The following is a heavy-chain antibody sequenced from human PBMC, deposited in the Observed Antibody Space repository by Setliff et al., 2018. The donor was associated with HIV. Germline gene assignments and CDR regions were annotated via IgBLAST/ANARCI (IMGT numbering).Heavy chain of an antibody. CDR2: IYYSGST. V-gene: IGHV4-30-4*08. CDR1: GGSISSGDYY. D-gene: IGHD3-22*01. CDR3: ARVYDSSGYYYDRIFDY. Sequence: SSETLSLTCTVSGGSISSGDYYWSWIRQPPGKGLEWIGYIYYSGSTYYNPSLKSRVTISVDTSKIQFSLKLSSVTAADTAVYYCARVYDSSGYYYDRIFDYWGQGTLVTVAS. J-gene: IGHJ4*02.